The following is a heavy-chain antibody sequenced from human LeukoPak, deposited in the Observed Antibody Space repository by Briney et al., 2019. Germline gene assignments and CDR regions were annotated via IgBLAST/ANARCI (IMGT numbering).Heavy chain of an antibody. V-gene: IGHV1-18*01. CDR3: ARLGSSSRTRYNWFDP. Sequence: ASVKVSCKASGYTFNSYGISWVRQALGQGPEWMGWISAYNGNTNYAQKFQGRVTMTTDTSTSTAYMELRSLRSDDTAVYYCARLGSSSRTRYNWFDPWGQGTLVTVSS. J-gene: IGHJ5*02. CDR2: ISAYNGNT. CDR1: GYTFNSYG. D-gene: IGHD6-6*01.